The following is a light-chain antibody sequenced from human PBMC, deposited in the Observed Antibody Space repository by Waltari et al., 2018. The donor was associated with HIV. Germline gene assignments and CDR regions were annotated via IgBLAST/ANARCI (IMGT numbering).Light chain of an antibody. CDR3: CSYAGSYHWV. CDR2: DVS. V-gene: IGLV2-11*01. J-gene: IGLJ3*02. Sequence: QSALTQPRSVSGSPGQSVTISCTGTSSDVGGYNYVSWYQQHPGKAPKLMIYDVSKRPSGVPDRFSGSQSGNTASLTISGLQAEDEADYYCCSYAGSYHWVFGGGTKLTVL. CDR1: SSDVGGYNY.